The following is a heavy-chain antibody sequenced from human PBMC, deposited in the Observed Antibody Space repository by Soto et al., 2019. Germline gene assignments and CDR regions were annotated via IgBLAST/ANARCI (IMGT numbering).Heavy chain of an antibody. D-gene: IGHD6-19*01. Sequence: GASVKVSCKASGYTFTSYAMHWVRQAPGQRLEWMGWINAGNGNTKYSQKFQGRVTITRDTSASTAYMELSSLRSEDTAVYYCARIRAVAGTALGYWGQGTLVTVSS. J-gene: IGHJ4*02. V-gene: IGHV1-3*01. CDR1: GYTFTSYA. CDR3: ARIRAVAGTALGY. CDR2: INAGNGNT.